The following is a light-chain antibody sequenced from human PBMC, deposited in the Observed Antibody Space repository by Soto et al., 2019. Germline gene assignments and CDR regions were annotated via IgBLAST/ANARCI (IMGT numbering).Light chain of an antibody. CDR2: DAF. CDR1: QSVSTY. V-gene: IGKV3-11*01. J-gene: IGKJ5*01. CDR3: PRRSKAIT. Sequence: ESVLTQVLAALLLSTGARATLSCRARQSVSTYLAWYQQQPGQAPRLLIYDAFNRATGIPARFSGSGSGTDFTLTISSLEPEDLAVYYCPRRSKAITSGQGTRLEIK.